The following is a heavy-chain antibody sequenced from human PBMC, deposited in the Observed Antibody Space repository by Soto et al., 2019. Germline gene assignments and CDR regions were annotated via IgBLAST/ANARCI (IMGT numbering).Heavy chain of an antibody. D-gene: IGHD3-3*01. V-gene: IGHV1-18*01. CDR1: GYTFTSYG. CDR2: ISAYNGNT. Sequence: AXVKVSCKASGYTFTSYGISWVRQAPGQGLEWMGWISAYNGNTNYAQKLQGRVTMTTDTSTSTAYMELRSLRSDDTAVYYCARDPDITSFGVVTASYYYGMDVWGQETTVTVSS. J-gene: IGHJ6*02. CDR3: ARDPDITSFGVVTASYYYGMDV.